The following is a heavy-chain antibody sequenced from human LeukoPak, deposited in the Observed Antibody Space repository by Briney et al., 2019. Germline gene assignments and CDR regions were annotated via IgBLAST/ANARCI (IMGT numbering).Heavy chain of an antibody. V-gene: IGHV3-30*02. J-gene: IGHJ3*01. D-gene: IGHD3-9*01. CDR1: GFTFSSYG. Sequence: PGGSLRLSCAPSGFTFSSYGMHWVRQAPVKGLEWVAFIRFDGSNRYYADSVKGRFTISRDNSKNTLYLQMNSLRAEDTAVYYCAKGPYYNISTGTIRVRNAFDVWGHGTMVTVSS. CDR3: AKGPYYNISTGTIRVRNAFDV. CDR2: IRFDGSNR.